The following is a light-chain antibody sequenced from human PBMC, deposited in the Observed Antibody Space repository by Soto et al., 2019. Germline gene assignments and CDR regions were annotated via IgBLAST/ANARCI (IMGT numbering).Light chain of an antibody. V-gene: IGKV3-20*01. CDR3: QQYGSSLPIT. CDR1: QSVSSSY. CDR2: GAS. J-gene: IGKJ5*01. Sequence: EIVLTQSPGTLSLSPGERAPLSCRARQSVSSSYLAWYQQKPGQAPRLLIYGASSRATGIPDRFSGSGSGTDFTLTIRRLEPEDFAVYYCQQYGSSLPITFGKGTRLEIK.